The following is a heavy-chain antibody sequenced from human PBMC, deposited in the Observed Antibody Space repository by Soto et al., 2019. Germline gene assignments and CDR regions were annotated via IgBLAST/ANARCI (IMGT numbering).Heavy chain of an antibody. Sequence: ASVKVSCKASGYTFTSYGISWVRQAPGQGLEWMGWISAYNGNTNYAQKLQGRVTMTTDTSTSTAYMELRSLRSDDTAVYYCARDTGETHYDFWSGYWNGMDVWGQGTTVTVSS. CDR1: GYTFTSYG. CDR3: ARDTGETHYDFWSGYWNGMDV. CDR2: ISAYNGNT. D-gene: IGHD3-3*01. V-gene: IGHV1-18*01. J-gene: IGHJ6*02.